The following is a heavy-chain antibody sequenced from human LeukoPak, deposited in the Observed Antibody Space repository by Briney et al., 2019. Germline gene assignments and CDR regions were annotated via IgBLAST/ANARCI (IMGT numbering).Heavy chain of an antibody. CDR3: ARDNYGSGSLLLDNLFDP. CDR1: GRSISSYY. D-gene: IGHD3-10*01. Sequence: PSDTLSLTCTVSGRSISSYYWIWIRQPPGKGLEWLGYIYYSGSTNYNLSLKSRLTMSVDTSKNQFSLKLSSVTAADTAVYYCARDNYGSGSLLLDNLFDPWGQGTLVSV. J-gene: IGHJ5*02. V-gene: IGHV4-59*13. CDR2: IYYSGST.